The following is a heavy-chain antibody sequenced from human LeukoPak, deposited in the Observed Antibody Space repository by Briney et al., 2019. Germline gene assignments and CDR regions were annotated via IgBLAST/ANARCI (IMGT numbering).Heavy chain of an antibody. Sequence: GGSLRLSCAASGFTVSSNYMSWVRQAPGKGLEWVSVIYSGGSTYYADSVKGRFTISRDNSKNTLYLQMNSLRAEDTAVYYCDRYGSGRMNWFDPWGQGTLVTVSS. CDR1: GFTVSSNY. CDR2: IYSGGST. V-gene: IGHV3-53*01. J-gene: IGHJ5*02. CDR3: DRYGSGRMNWFDP. D-gene: IGHD3-10*01.